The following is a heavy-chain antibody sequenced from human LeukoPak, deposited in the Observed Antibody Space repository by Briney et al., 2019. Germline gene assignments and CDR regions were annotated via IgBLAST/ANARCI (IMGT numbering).Heavy chain of an antibody. CDR3: ARDPGRPVVVPAAKFDP. D-gene: IGHD2-2*01. Sequence: GASEKVSCKASGYTFTSYGISWVRQAPGQGLEWMGWISAYNGNTNYAQKLQGRVTMTTDTSTSTAYMELRSLRSDDTAVYYCARDPGRPVVVPAAKFDPWGQGTLVTVSS. V-gene: IGHV1-18*01. J-gene: IGHJ5*02. CDR2: ISAYNGNT. CDR1: GYTFTSYG.